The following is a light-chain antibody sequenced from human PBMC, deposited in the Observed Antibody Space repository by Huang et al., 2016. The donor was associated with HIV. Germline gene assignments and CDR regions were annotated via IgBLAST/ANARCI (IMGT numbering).Light chain of an antibody. CDR3: QQRSIWPPLT. Sequence: DIVLTQSPATLSLSPGERATLSCRASQSVSKYLAWYQQKPGQPPRLLIFDASNRAAGIPARLSGSGSGTDFTLTISSLEPEENAVYYCQQRSIWPPLTFGGGTKVEIK. CDR1: QSVSKY. V-gene: IGKV3-11*01. CDR2: DAS. J-gene: IGKJ4*01.